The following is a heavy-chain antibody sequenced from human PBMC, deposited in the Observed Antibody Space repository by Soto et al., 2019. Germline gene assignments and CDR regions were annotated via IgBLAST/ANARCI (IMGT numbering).Heavy chain of an antibody. D-gene: IGHD1-26*01. CDR3: ARCIVGAEFDY. V-gene: IGHV1-3*01. J-gene: IGHJ4*02. CDR2: INAGNGNT. Sequence: ASVKVSCKASGYTFTSYAMHWVRQAPGQRLEWMGWINAGNGNTKYSQKFQGRFTISRDNSKNTLYLQMNSLRAEDTAVYYCARCIVGAEFDYWGQGTLVTVSS. CDR1: GYTFTSYA.